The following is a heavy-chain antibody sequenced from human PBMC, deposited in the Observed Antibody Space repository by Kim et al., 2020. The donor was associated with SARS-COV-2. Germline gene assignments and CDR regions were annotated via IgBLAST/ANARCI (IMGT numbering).Heavy chain of an antibody. CDR1: GGSFSGYY. V-gene: IGHV4-34*01. CDR3: ARRGEQLGGMDV. CDR2: INHSGST. J-gene: IGHJ6*02. D-gene: IGHD6-13*01. Sequence: SETLSLTCAVYGGSFSGYYWSWIRQPPGKGLEWIGEINHSGSTNYNPSLKSRVTISVDTSKNQFSLKLSSVTAADTAVYYCARRGEQLGGMDVWGQGTTVTVSS.